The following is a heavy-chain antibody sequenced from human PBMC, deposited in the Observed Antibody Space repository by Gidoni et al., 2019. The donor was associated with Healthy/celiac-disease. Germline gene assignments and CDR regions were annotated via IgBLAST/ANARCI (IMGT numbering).Heavy chain of an antibody. J-gene: IGHJ5*02. CDR3: ARDRVGSSYNWFDP. CDR2: IIPILGIA. V-gene: IGHV1-69*04. Sequence: QVQLVQSGAEVKKPGSSVKVSCKASRGTFSSYAISWVRQAPGQGLEWMGRIIPILGIANYAQKFQGRVTITADKSTSTAYMELSSLRSEDTAVYYCARDRVGSSYNWFDPWGQGTLVTVSS. CDR1: RGTFSSYA. D-gene: IGHD6-6*01.